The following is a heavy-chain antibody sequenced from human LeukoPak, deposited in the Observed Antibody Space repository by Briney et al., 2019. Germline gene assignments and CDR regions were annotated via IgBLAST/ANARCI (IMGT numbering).Heavy chain of an antibody. Sequence: PGGSLRLSCAASGFTFSTYAMSWVRQAPGKGLEWVSTISGSGGGTYFADSVKGRFTISRDNSKNTLYLQMNSLRAEDTAVYYCAGQSRLGYCSGGSCYSQPFDPWGQGTLVTVSS. J-gene: IGHJ5*02. V-gene: IGHV3-23*01. CDR1: GFTFSTYA. D-gene: IGHD2-15*01. CDR3: AGQSRLGYCSGGSCYSQPFDP. CDR2: ISGSGGGT.